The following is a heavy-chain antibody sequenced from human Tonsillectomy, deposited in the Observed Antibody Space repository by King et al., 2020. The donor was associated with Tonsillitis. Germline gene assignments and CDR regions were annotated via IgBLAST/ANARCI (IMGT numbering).Heavy chain of an antibody. J-gene: IGHJ6*02. CDR2: ISWDGGST. V-gene: IGHV3-43D*03. Sequence: VQLVESGGVVVQPGGSLRLSCAASGFTFDDYAMHWVRQAPGKGLEWVSLISWDGGSTYYAYSVKGRLTISRDNSKNSLSLQMNSLRAEDTALYYCAKDRGRADGHPTFGMDVWGRETTVTVSS. CDR3: AKDRGRADGHPTFGMDV. CDR1: GFTFDDYA. D-gene: IGHD5-24*01.